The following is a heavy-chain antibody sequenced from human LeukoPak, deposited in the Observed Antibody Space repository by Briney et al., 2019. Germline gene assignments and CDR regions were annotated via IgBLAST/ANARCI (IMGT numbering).Heavy chain of an antibody. V-gene: IGHV3-23*01. Sequence: GGSLRLSCAASGFTFTNYAMSWVRQAPGKGLEWVSSITTSGGNTYYADSVKGRFTISRDNSKNTLYLQMNSLRAEDTAVYYCAKILGTTWDYFDYWGQGTLVTVSS. CDR2: ITTSGGNT. D-gene: IGHD1-26*01. CDR1: GFTFTNYA. CDR3: AKILGTTWDYFDY. J-gene: IGHJ4*02.